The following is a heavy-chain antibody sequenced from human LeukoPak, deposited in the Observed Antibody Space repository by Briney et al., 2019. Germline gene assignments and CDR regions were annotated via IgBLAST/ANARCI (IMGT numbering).Heavy chain of an antibody. CDR2: IYYSGST. V-gene: IGHV4-59*01. D-gene: IGHD5-24*01. Sequence: SETLSLTCTVSGGSISSYYWSWIRQPPGKGLEWIGYIYYSGSTNYNPSLKSRVTISVDTSKNQFSLKLSSVTAADTAVYYCARVQFYYYYMDVWGKGTTVTVSS. CDR1: GGSISSYY. CDR3: ARVQFYYYYMDV. J-gene: IGHJ6*03.